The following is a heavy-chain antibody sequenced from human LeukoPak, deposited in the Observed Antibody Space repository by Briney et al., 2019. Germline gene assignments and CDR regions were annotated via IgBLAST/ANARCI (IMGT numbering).Heavy chain of an antibody. J-gene: IGHJ3*02. CDR1: GFTFSSNY. D-gene: IGHD2-15*01. V-gene: IGHV3-66*01. Sequence: GGSLRLSCAASGFTFSSNYMSWVRQAPGKGLGWVSVIYSGGSTYYADSVKGRFTISRDNSKNTMYLQMNSLRAEDTAVYYCARGYCSGGSCYPDAFDIWGQGTRVTVSS. CDR2: IYSGGST. CDR3: ARGYCSGGSCYPDAFDI.